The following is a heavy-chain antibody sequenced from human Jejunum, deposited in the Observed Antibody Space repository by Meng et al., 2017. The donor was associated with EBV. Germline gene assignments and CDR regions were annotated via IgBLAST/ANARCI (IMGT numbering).Heavy chain of an antibody. Sequence: QVALPEAGPGLVKPSETLSLTCTVSGVSMSNFYWSWFRQPPGKGLEWIGYIYYSVSTNYNPSLKSRVTISVDTSKNQFSLSLSSVTAADTAVYYCARGGGRPEYWGQGILVTVSS. CDR1: GVSMSNFY. D-gene: IGHD3-10*01. V-gene: IGHV4-59*01. J-gene: IGHJ4*02. CDR3: ARGGGRPEY. CDR2: IYYSVST.